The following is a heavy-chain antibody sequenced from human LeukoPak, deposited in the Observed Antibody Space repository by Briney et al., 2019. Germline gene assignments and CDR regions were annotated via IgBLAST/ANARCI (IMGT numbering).Heavy chain of an antibody. V-gene: IGHV1-69*04. CDR2: IIPMLDIQ. CDR1: GYTFTDYH. D-gene: IGHD6-25*01. CDR3: ARDLDGYQGYFDY. J-gene: IGHJ4*02. Sequence: SVKVSCKASGYTFTDYHLHWVRQAPGQGLEWMGRIIPMLDIQNYAQKFQGRATITADKSTSTAYMELSSLRSDDTAVYYCARDLDGYQGYFDYWGQGTLVTVSS.